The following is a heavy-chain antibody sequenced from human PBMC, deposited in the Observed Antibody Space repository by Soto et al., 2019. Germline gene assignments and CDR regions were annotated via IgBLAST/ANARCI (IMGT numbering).Heavy chain of an antibody. J-gene: IGHJ6*02. CDR1: GYSFPSYC. Sequence: PGESLKISCQSSGYSFPSYCIAWVRQMPGKGLEWMGIICPGDSDSTYSPSFQGQVTVSADKSISTAYLQWSSLKASDTAMYYCAGGGVRGVITRTRDYYGMDVWGQGTTVTVSS. CDR3: AGGGVRGVITRTRDYYGMDV. CDR2: ICPGDSDS. D-gene: IGHD3-10*01. V-gene: IGHV5-51*01.